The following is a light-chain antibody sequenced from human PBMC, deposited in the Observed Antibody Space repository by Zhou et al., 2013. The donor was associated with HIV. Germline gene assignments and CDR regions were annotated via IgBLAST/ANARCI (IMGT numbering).Light chain of an antibody. J-gene: IGKJ1*01. CDR2: WGS. V-gene: IGKV2-28*01. CDR3: MQAQQTPT. CDR1: QSLLHSNGYNY. Sequence: DIVMTQSPLSLPVTPGEPASISCRSSQSLLHSNGYNYLDWYLQKPGQSPQLLVYWGSIRASGVPDRFSGSGSGTEFTLKISRVEAEDVGVYYCMQAQQTPTFGQGTKVEI.